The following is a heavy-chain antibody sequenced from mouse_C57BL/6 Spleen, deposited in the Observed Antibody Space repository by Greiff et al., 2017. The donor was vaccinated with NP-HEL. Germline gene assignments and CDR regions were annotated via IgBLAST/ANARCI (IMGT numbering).Heavy chain of an antibody. V-gene: IGHV1-72*01. Sequence: VQLQQSGAELVKPGASVKLSCKASGYTFTSYWMHWVKQRPGRGLERIGRIDPNSGGTKYNEKFKSKATLTVDKPSSTAYMQLSSLTSEDSAVYYCARLITTVSFDYWGQGTTLTVSS. CDR2: IDPNSGGT. D-gene: IGHD1-1*01. CDR1: GYTFTSYW. CDR3: ARLITTVSFDY. J-gene: IGHJ2*01.